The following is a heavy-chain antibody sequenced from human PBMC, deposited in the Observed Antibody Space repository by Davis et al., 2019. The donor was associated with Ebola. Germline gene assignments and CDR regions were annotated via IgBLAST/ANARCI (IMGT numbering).Heavy chain of an antibody. Sequence: GESLKISRAASGFTFSNYDMSWVRHVPGKGLEWVSTISASEGHTHYSDSVRGRFTISRDNSKNTLYLQMNSLRAEDTATYYCARYCHYTDCSYFDCWGQGTMVAVSS. CDR2: ISASEGHT. CDR1: GFTFSNYD. V-gene: IGHV3-23*01. J-gene: IGHJ4*02. CDR3: ARYCHYTDCSYFDC. D-gene: IGHD2-15*01.